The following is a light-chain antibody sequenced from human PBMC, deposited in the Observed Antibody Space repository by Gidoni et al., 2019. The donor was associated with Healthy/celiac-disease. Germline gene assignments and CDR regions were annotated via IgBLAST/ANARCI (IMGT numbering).Light chain of an antibody. CDR2: GAS. CDR1: QSVSSSY. Sequence: EIVLTQSPGTLSSSPGESATLSCRASQSVSSSYSAWYQQKPGQAPRLLIYGASSRATGIPDRFSGGGSGTDFTLTVSRLGPEDFAVYYWQQYGSSPYTFGQXTKLEIK. CDR3: QQYGSSPYT. J-gene: IGKJ2*01. V-gene: IGKV3-20*01.